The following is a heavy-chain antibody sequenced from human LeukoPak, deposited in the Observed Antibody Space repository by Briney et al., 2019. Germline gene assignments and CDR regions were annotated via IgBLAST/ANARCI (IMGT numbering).Heavy chain of an antibody. J-gene: IGHJ4*02. D-gene: IGHD3-22*01. CDR3: AKGISSGYFDY. CDR2: ISYDGSIE. Sequence: PGRSLRLSCAASGFTFSSYSMHWVRQAPGKRLEWVAVISYDGSIEYYADSVKGRFSISGDNSKNTLYLQMNSLRAEDTALYYCAKGISSGYFDYWGQGTLVTVSS. V-gene: IGHV3-30*18. CDR1: GFTFSSYS.